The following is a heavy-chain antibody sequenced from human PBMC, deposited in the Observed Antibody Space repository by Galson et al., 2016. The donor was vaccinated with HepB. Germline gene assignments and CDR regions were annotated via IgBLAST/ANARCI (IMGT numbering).Heavy chain of an antibody. V-gene: IGHV3-33*01. CDR1: GFTFSAYG. D-gene: IGHD5-18*01. J-gene: IGHJ6*02. CDR3: ARAFRYGFATHYYGMDV. Sequence: SLRLSCAASGFTFSAYGMHWVRQAPGKGLEWVAVIWHDGSNKYYADSVKGRFTISRDNSKNTLYLQMNSLRAEDTAVYYCARAFRYGFATHYYGMDVWGQGTTVTVSS. CDR2: IWHDGSNK.